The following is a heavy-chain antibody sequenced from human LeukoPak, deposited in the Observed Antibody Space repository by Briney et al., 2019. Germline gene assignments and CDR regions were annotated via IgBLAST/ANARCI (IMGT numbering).Heavy chain of an antibody. CDR1: GDSISSSDW. J-gene: IGHJ5*02. Sequence: PSETLSLTCAVSGDSISSSDWWNWVRQPPGKGLEWIGEIYHSGSTHYNPSLKSRITISVDTSKNQFSLKLSSVTAADTAVYYCARHVLLWFGELGSWFDPWGQGTLVTVSS. D-gene: IGHD3-10*01. CDR2: IYHSGST. V-gene: IGHV4-4*02. CDR3: ARHVLLWFGELGSWFDP.